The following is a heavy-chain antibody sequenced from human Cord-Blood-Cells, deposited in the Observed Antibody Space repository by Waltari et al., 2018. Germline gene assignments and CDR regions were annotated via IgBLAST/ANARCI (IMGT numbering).Heavy chain of an antibody. Sequence: EVQLVESGGGLVQPGRSLRLSCAASGFTFDDYAMHWVRQAPGKCRELVSGIIWNSGSIGYADSVKGLFTISRDNAKNSLYLQMNSLRAEDTALYYCAKEYSSSDDAFDIWGQWTIVTVSS. V-gene: IGHV3-9*01. CDR2: IIWNSGSI. J-gene: IGHJ3*02. CDR1: GFTFDDYA. D-gene: IGHD6-6*01. CDR3: AKEYSSSDDAFDI.